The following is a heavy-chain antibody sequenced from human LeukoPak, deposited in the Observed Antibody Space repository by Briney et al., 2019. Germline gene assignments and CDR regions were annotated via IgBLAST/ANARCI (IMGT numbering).Heavy chain of an antibody. CDR1: GFTFSSYW. V-gene: IGHV3-74*01. CDR3: AHLLFSPYCGGDCYAATSDY. CDR2: INSDGSST. Sequence: PGGSLRLSCAASGFTFSSYWMHWVRQAPGKWLVWVSRINSDGSSTSYADSVKGRFTISRDNAKNTLYLQMNSLRAEDTAVYYCAHLLFSPYCGGDCYAATSDYWGQGTLVTVSS. J-gene: IGHJ4*02. D-gene: IGHD2-21*02.